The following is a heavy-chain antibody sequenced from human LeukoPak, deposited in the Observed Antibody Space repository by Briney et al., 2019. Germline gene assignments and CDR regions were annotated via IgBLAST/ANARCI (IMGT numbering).Heavy chain of an antibody. Sequence: ASVKVSCKASGYTFTDYSMDWVRLAPGQRPEWMGRITPYTGYTHYVQKFKGRVTMTSDTSINTVYLELNSLTSDDTAVYYCARDYWGSFEYWGQGTLVTVSS. CDR3: ARDYWGSFEY. CDR1: GYTFTDYS. J-gene: IGHJ4*02. V-gene: IGHV1-2*06. CDR2: ITPYTGYT. D-gene: IGHD7-27*01.